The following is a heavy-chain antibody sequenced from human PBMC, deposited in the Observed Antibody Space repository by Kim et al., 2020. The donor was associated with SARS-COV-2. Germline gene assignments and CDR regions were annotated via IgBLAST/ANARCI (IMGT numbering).Heavy chain of an antibody. CDR2: ISAYNGNT. J-gene: IGHJ4*02. CDR1: GYTFTSYG. D-gene: IGHD3-22*01. Sequence: ASVKVSCKASGYTFTSYGISWVRQAPGQGLEWMGWISAYNGNTNYAQKLQGRVTMTTDTSTSTAYMELRSLRSDDTAVYYCARDPKAYYYDSSGEGPFDYWGQGTLVTVSS. CDR3: ARDPKAYYYDSSGEGPFDY. V-gene: IGHV1-18*01.